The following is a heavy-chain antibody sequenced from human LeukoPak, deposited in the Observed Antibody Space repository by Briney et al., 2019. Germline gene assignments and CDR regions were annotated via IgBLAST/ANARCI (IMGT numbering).Heavy chain of an antibody. CDR3: ARSYSSGPFDL. J-gene: IGHJ4*02. CDR1: GGSFSGYY. D-gene: IGHD6-19*01. CDR2: IYSSGST. Sequence: SETLSLTCAVYGGSFSGYYWSWIRQPPGKGLEWIGSIYSSGSTYYNPSLKSRVTISVDTSKNQFSLKLRSMTAADTAVYYCARSYSSGPFDLWGQGTLVIASS. V-gene: IGHV4-34*01.